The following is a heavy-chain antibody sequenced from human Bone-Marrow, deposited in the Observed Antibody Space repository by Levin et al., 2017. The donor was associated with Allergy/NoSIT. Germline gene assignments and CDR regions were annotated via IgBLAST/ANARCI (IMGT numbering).Heavy chain of an antibody. CDR3: VRGGSYSYNYLDF. J-gene: IGHJ4*02. CDR1: GFTYSSYW. Sequence: GGSLRLSCAASGFTYSSYWMHWVRQAPGKGLILVSRMDSDGSHTIYAGSVKGRFTISRDNSKHTLYLQMNSLRAEDTAVYYCVRGGSYSYNYLDFWGQGALVTVSS. V-gene: IGHV3-74*01. CDR2: MDSDGSHT. D-gene: IGHD5-18*01.